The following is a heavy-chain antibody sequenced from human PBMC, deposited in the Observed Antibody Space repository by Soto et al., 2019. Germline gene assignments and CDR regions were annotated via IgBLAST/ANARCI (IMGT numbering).Heavy chain of an antibody. CDR3: ARVMVDYGGNSVWYFDL. D-gene: IGHD4-17*01. J-gene: IGHJ2*01. Sequence: QVQLQESGPGLVKPSETLSLTCTVSGGSISSYYWSWIRQPPGKGLEWIGYIYYSGSTNYNPSLKSRVTRAVDTSKNQCSLKLSSVTAADTAVYYCARVMVDYGGNSVWYFDLWGRGTLVTVSS. CDR1: GGSISSYY. V-gene: IGHV4-59*01. CDR2: IYYSGST.